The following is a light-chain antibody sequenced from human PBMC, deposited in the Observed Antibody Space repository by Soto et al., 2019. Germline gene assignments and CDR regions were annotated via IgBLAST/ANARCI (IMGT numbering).Light chain of an antibody. V-gene: IGKV1-5*01. Sequence: DIQMTQSPSTLSASVGDRVTITCRASQSVSIWLAWYQRKPGKAPNLLIYDASSLESGVPSRFSGSGSGTEFTLTISSLQTDDFATYYCQHYNGYPRAFGQGTRVEIK. J-gene: IGKJ1*01. CDR3: QHYNGYPRA. CDR1: QSVSIW. CDR2: DAS.